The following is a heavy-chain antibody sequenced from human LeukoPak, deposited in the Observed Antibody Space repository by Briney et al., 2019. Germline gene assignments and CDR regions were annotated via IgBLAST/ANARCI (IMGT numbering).Heavy chain of an antibody. CDR1: GYTFTSYY. D-gene: IGHD2-15*01. CDR3: ARVRSSSYHHYNRAFDY. Sequence: ASVKVSCKASGYTFTSYYMHWVRQAPGQWLELMGIINPSGGSTSYAQKFQGRVTMTRDTSTSTVYMELSSLRSEDTAVYYCARVRSSSYHHYNRAFDYWGQGTLVTVSS. J-gene: IGHJ4*02. CDR2: INPSGGST. V-gene: IGHV1-46*01.